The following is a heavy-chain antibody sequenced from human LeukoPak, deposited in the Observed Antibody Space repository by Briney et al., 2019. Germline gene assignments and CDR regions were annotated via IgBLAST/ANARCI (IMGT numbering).Heavy chain of an antibody. V-gene: IGHV4-59*01. CDR3: AREGARGYGWFDP. CDR2: IYYSGST. J-gene: IGHJ5*02. CDR1: GGSISSYY. Sequence: SETLSLTCTVSGGSISSYYWSWIRQPPGKGLEWIGYIYYSGSTNYNPSLKGRVTISVDTSKNQFSLKLSSVTAADTAVYYCAREGARGYGWFDPWGQETLAPVSS. D-gene: IGHD1-1*01.